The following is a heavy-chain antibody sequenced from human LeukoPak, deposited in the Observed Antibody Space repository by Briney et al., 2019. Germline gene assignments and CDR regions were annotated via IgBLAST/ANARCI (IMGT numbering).Heavy chain of an antibody. CDR2: IRYDGSNK. Sequence: GGSLRLSCAASGFTFSSYGMHWVRQAPGKGLEWVAIIRYDGSNKYYADSVKGRFTISRDNSKNTLYLQMNSLRAEDTAVYYCAKIRDDFWSGYLNPDYWGQGTLVTVSS. J-gene: IGHJ4*02. CDR3: AKIRDDFWSGYLNPDY. CDR1: GFTFSSYG. D-gene: IGHD3-3*01. V-gene: IGHV3-30*02.